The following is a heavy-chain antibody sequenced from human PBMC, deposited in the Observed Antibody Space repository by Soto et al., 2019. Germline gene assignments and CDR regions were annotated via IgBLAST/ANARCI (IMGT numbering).Heavy chain of an antibody. CDR2: IYYSGST. CDR3: ARGRSLLGSSSWYGFDP. D-gene: IGHD6-13*01. Sequence: QVQLQESGPGLVKPSQTLSLTCTVSGGSISSGGYYWSWIRQHPGKGLEWIGYIYYSGSTYYNPSLKSRVTTSVDTSKNQFSLKLSSVTAADTAVYYCARGRSLLGSSSWYGFDPWGQGTLVTVSS. J-gene: IGHJ5*02. CDR1: GGSISSGGYY. V-gene: IGHV4-31*03.